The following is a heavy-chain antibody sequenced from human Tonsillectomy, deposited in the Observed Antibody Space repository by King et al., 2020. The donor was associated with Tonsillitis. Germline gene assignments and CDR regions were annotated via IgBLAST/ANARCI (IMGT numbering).Heavy chain of an antibody. V-gene: IGHV3-23*04. J-gene: IGHJ4*02. Sequence: LVESGGGLVQPGGSLRLSCAASGFASSRYAMNWVRQAPGKGLEWVASINNGGNPYYSGSVKGRFSVSRDSSSNTIYLQMNSLRAEDTATYYCAKDHPSAGWPTFEYWGQGTLVTVSS. CDR3: AKDHPSAGWPTFEY. CDR1: GFASSRYA. D-gene: IGHD6-19*01. CDR2: INNGGNP.